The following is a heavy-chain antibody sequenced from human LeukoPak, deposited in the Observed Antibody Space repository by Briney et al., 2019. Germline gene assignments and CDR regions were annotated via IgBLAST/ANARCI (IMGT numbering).Heavy chain of an antibody. Sequence: GGSLRLSCAAPGFTFRDYWMSWVRQTPGKGLEWVANIKQGGGEIYYLDSVKGRFTISRDNAKNSLYLQMNSLRAEDTGIYYCARDKVVGPTKFDSWGQGTLVTVSS. CDR2: IKQGGGEI. CDR1: GFTFRDYW. CDR3: ARDKVVGPTKFDS. V-gene: IGHV3-7*01. D-gene: IGHD1-26*01. J-gene: IGHJ4*02.